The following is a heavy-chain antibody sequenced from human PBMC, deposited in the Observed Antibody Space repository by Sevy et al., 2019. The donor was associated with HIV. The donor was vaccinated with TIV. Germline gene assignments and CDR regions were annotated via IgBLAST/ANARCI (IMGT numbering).Heavy chain of an antibody. CDR1: GFTFSSYE. Sequence: GGSLRLSCAASGFTFSSYEMNWVRQAPGKGLEWVSYISKSGTTISYSDSVRGRFSISRDNARNSLYLQMNSLRAEDTAVYYCARDLPRSATTVAHFDYWAQGTLVTVSS. V-gene: IGHV3-48*03. CDR3: ARDLPRSATTVAHFDY. CDR2: ISKSGTTI. D-gene: IGHD4-17*01. J-gene: IGHJ4*02.